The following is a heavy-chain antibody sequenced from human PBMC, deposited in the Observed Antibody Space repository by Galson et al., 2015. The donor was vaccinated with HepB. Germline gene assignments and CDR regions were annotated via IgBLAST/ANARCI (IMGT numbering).Heavy chain of an antibody. J-gene: IGHJ4*02. Sequence: LSLTCTVSGGSIRTYYWSWIRQFPGKGLEWIGYISYSGDTNYNPSLKSRVTISLDTSKNQFSLRLNSVTAADTAVYYCVSAPNSYYFDDWGQGTLVTVSS. V-gene: IGHV4-59*01. D-gene: IGHD1-1*01. CDR2: ISYSGDT. CDR3: VSAPNSYYFDD. CDR1: GGSIRTYY.